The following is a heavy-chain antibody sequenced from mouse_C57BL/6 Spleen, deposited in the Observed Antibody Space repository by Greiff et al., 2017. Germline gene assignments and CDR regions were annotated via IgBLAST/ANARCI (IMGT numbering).Heavy chain of an antibody. V-gene: IGHV1-52*01. CDR1: GYTFTSYW. CDR2: IDPSDSET. Sequence: QVQLQQPGAELVRPGSSVKLSCKASGYTFTSYWMHWVKQRPIQGLEWIGNIDPSDSETHYNQKFKDKATLTVDKSSSTAYMQLSSLTSEDSAVYYGAKEGIYSDYWFAYWGQGTLVTVSA. CDR3: AKEGIYSDYWFAY. D-gene: IGHD2-12*01. J-gene: IGHJ3*01.